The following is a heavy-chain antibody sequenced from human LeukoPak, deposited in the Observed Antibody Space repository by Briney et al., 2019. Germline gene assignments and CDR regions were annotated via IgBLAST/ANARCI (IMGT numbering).Heavy chain of an antibody. CDR1: GFTFSSYE. J-gene: IGHJ6*02. V-gene: IGHV3-48*03. CDR2: ISSSGSTI. CDR3: ARERVGYCSGGSCSLAEYDNYYGMDV. Sequence: GGPLSHFRAASGFTFSSYEMNLVRQAAGKRLEGVSYISSSGSTIYYADSVKGRFTISRDNAKTSQYLQMTSLRAEDTAVYYCARERVGYCSGGSCSLAEYDNYYGMDVWGQGTTVTVSS. D-gene: IGHD2-15*01.